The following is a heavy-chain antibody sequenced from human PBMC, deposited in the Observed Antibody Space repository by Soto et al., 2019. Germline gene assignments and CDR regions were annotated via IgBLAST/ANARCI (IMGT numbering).Heavy chain of an antibody. V-gene: IGHV3-48*02. CDR3: ARDGAVGATEPNFDY. D-gene: IGHD1-26*01. Sequence: GGSLRLSCAASGFTFSSYSMNWVRQAPGKGLEWVSYISSSSSTIYYADSVKGRFTISRDNAKNSLYLQMNSLRDEDTAVYYCARDGAVGATEPNFDYWGQGTLVTVSS. CDR1: GFTFSSYS. CDR2: ISSSSSTI. J-gene: IGHJ4*02.